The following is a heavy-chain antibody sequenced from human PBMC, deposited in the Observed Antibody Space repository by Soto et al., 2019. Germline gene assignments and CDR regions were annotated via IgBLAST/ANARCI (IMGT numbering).Heavy chain of an antibody. CDR1: GGSISSGGYY. Sequence: SETLSLTCTVSGGSISSGGYYWSWIRQHPGKGLEWIGYIYYSGSTYYNPSLKSRVTISVDTSKNQFSLKLSSVTAADTAVYYCARSSTAYYGSGSYFYWGQGTLVTVSS. CDR2: IYYSGST. CDR3: ARSSTAYYGSGSYFY. D-gene: IGHD3-10*01. V-gene: IGHV4-31*03. J-gene: IGHJ4*02.